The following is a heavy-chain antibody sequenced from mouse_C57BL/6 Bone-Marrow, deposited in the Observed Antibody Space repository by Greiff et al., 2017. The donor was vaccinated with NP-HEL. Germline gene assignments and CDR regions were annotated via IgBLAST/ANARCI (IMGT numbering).Heavy chain of an antibody. J-gene: IGHJ4*01. Sequence: EVQLVESGGGLVQPGGSLKLSCAASGFTFSDYGMAWVRQAPRKGPEWVAFISNLAYSIYYADTVTGRFTISRENAKNTLYLEMSSLRSEDTAMYYCARRRRRGYAMDYWGQGTSVTVSS. CDR3: ARRRRRGYAMDY. CDR2: ISNLAYSI. V-gene: IGHV5-15*01. CDR1: GFTFSDYG.